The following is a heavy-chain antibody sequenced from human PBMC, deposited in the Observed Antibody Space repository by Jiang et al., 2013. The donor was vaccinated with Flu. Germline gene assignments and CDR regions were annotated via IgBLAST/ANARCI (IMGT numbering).Heavy chain of an antibody. J-gene: IGHJ4*02. D-gene: IGHD5-18*01. CDR1: GFTFSIYA. CDR2: ISGSGGST. Sequence: QLVESGGGLVQPGGSLRLSCAASGFTFSIYAMTWVRQAPGKGLEWVSGISGSGGSTYYADSVRGRFTISRDNSKNTLYLQMNSLRVEDTAVYYCAKGLSEYSYGSDHWGQGTLVTVSS. CDR3: AKGLSEYSYGSDH. V-gene: IGHV3-23*04.